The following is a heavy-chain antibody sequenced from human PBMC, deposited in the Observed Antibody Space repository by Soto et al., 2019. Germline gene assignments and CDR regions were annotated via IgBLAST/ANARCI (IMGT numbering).Heavy chain of an antibody. J-gene: IGHJ4*02. Sequence: SGPTLVNPTQTLTLTCTFSGFSLSTSGVAVGWIRQPPGKALEWLALIYWDDNKRYSPSLKSRLTITKDTSKNQVVLTMTNVDPVETATYYCAHNQCTRSGGSCYLTFDYWGQGTLVTVSS. CDR1: GFSLSTSGVA. V-gene: IGHV2-5*02. D-gene: IGHD2-15*01. CDR2: IYWDDNK. CDR3: AHNQCTRSGGSCYLTFDY.